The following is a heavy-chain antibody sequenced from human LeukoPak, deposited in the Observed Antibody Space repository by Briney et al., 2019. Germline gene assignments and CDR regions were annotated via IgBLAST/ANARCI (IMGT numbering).Heavy chain of an antibody. CDR3: ARSLYYYDSSGPY. CDR2: INPSGGST. J-gene: IGHJ4*02. CDR1: GYTFTGYY. Sequence: ASVKVSCKASGYTFTGYYMHWVRQAPGQGLEWVGIINPSGGSTSYAQKFQGRGTMTRDTSTSTVYMELSSLRSEDTAVYYCARSLYYYDSSGPYWGQGTLVTVSS. D-gene: IGHD3-22*01. V-gene: IGHV1-46*01.